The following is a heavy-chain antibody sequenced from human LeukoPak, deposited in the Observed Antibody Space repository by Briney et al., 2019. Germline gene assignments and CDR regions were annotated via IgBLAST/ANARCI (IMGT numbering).Heavy chain of an antibody. CDR3: ARAGIAAAGTGFDC. J-gene: IGHJ4*02. CDR1: GGSISSYY. V-gene: IGHV4-59*01. D-gene: IGHD6-13*01. Sequence: SETLSLTCTVSGGSISSYYWSWIRQPPGKGLEWIGYIYYSGSTNYNPSLKSRVTISVDTSKNQFSLKLSSVTAADTAVYYCARAGIAAAGTGFDCWGQGTLVTVSS. CDR2: IYYSGST.